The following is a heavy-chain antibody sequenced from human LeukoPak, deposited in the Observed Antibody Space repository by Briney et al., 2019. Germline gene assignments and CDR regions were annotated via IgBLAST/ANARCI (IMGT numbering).Heavy chain of an antibody. D-gene: IGHD3-22*01. CDR1: GGSFSGYY. CDR3: ARAGDSGGYEYYFDY. J-gene: IGHJ4*02. CDR2: INHSGST. V-gene: IGHV4-34*01. Sequence: PSETLSLTCAVDGGSFSGYYWSWIRQPPGKGLEWIGEINHSGSTNYNPSLKSRVTISVDTSTNQFSLKLSSVTAADTAVYYCARAGDSGGYEYYFDYWGQGTLVTVSS.